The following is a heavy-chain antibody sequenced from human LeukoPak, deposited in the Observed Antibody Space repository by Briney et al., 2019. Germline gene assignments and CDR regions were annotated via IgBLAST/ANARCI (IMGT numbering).Heavy chain of an antibody. Sequence: PGGSLRLSCAASGFTFSSYAMSWVRQAPGKGLEWVSAISGSGGSTCYADSVKGRFTISRDNAKNSLYLQMNSLRAEDTAVYYCASSETPIAVAGQGGDFDYWGQGTLVTVSS. J-gene: IGHJ4*02. V-gene: IGHV3-23*01. D-gene: IGHD6-19*01. CDR1: GFTFSSYA. CDR3: ASSETPIAVAGQGGDFDY. CDR2: ISGSGGST.